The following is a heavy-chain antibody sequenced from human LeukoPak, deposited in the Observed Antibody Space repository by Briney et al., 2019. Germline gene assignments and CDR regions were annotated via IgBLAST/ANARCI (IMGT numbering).Heavy chain of an antibody. CDR2: IYSGGMT. D-gene: IGHD2-15*01. Sequence: GGSLRLSCATSGLRVTNNYINWLRQAPGKGLEWVSVIYSGGMTEFADSVKGRFSISRDTTTNTVFLQMNTLRLDDTAVYYCARSQGIADAFDLWGQGTRVTVSS. V-gene: IGHV3-66*02. J-gene: IGHJ3*01. CDR1: GLRVTNNY. CDR3: ARSQGIADAFDL.